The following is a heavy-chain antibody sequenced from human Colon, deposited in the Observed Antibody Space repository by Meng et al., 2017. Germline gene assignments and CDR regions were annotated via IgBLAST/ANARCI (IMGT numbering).Heavy chain of an antibody. V-gene: IGHV1-18*01. CDR3: ARTPFTASAGTIGNWFDP. CDR2: VSVFNGVT. D-gene: IGHD6-13*01. Sequence: QGYLVQDGAEVRKPGAEMKVSCKASGYSFIDYGISWVRQAPGQGLEWMGWVSVFNGVTNYAQKFRGRVTMTADTSTATAYMELRSLTSDDTAVYYCARTPFTASAGTIGNWFDPWGQGTLVTVSS. J-gene: IGHJ5*02. CDR1: GYSFIDYG.